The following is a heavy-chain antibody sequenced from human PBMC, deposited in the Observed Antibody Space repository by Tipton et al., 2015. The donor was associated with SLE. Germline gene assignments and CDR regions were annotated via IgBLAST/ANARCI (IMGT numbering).Heavy chain of an antibody. CDR3: ARAISQQYSTIWSDY. CDR2: MNPNSDAT. D-gene: IGHD2-2*01. V-gene: IGHV1-8*02. J-gene: IGHJ4*02. Sequence: QLVQSGAEVKEPGASVKVSCKTSGYTFTNYDINWVRQATGQGLEWMGWMNPNSDATDYAQKFQGRVTMTRDTSINTAYMELSSLRSDDTAVYYCARAISQQYSTIWSDYWGQGTLVTVSS. CDR1: GYTFTNYD.